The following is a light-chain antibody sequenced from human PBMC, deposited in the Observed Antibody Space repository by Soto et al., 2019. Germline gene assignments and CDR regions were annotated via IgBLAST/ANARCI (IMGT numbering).Light chain of an antibody. V-gene: IGKV3-11*01. CDR2: QTS. CDR1: QYINTR. CDR3: HQRQSWPRT. J-gene: IGKJ1*01. Sequence: EIVLTQSPATLSSFPGDRVTLSCRASQYINTRLAWYQHRPGQAPRLLIYQTSIRAAVIPARFSASGSGTDFTLTISDLQPEDFALYYCHQRQSWPRTFGQGTTVDI.